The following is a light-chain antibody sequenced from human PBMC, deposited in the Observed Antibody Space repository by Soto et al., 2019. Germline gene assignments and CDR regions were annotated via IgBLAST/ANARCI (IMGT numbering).Light chain of an antibody. CDR3: LQFKSWPPMYT. CDR1: QSVKSSY. V-gene: IGKV3-20*01. Sequence: EIVLTQSLGTLSLSPGERATLTCRASQSVKSSYLAWYQHKPGQAPRLLIWGVSNRATGIPDRFSGSGSGTDFTLTVSSLEPEDFAVYYCLQFKSWPPMYTFGQGTKVDIK. CDR2: GVS. J-gene: IGKJ2*01.